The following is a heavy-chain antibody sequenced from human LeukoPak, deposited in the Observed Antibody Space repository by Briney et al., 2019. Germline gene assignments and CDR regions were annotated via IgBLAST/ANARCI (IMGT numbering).Heavy chain of an antibody. J-gene: IGHJ4*02. Sequence: PGGSLRLSCAASGFTFSTYGMHWVRQAPGKGLEWVAVIWYDGSNKYYIDSVRGRFTISRDNSRNTLYLQMNSLRVEDTAVYYCARGFDSGYDFGYWGQGTLVTVSS. CDR3: ARGFDSGYDFGY. CDR1: GFTFSTYG. V-gene: IGHV3-33*01. CDR2: IWYDGSNK. D-gene: IGHD5-12*01.